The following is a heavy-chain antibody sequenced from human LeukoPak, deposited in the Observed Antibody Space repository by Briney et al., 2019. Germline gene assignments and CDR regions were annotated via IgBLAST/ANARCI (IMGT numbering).Heavy chain of an antibody. V-gene: IGHV6-1*01. Sequence: SQTLSLTCAISGDSVSSDSAAWNWIRQSPSRGLEWLGRTYYRSKWYYGYAESVKSRITINPDTSKNQFSLQLNSVTPEDTAVYYCVRGGHFDYWGQGTLVTVSS. D-gene: IGHD6-25*01. J-gene: IGHJ4*02. CDR1: GDSVSSDSAA. CDR3: VRGGHFDY. CDR2: TYYRSKWYY.